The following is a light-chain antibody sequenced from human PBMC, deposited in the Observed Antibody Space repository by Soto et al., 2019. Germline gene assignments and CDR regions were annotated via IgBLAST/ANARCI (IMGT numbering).Light chain of an antibody. CDR3: QQSYSISWT. CDR1: ESISSY. Sequence: DIQMTQSPSSLSASVGDRVMITCRASESISSYLNWYQQKPGEAPKLLVYAASSLQSGVPSRFSGGGSGTDFTLTISSLQPEDFATYYCQQSYSISWTFGQGTKVEIK. CDR2: AAS. V-gene: IGKV1-39*01. J-gene: IGKJ1*01.